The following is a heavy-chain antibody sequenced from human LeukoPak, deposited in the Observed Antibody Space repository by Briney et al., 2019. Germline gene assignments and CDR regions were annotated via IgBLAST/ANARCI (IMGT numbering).Heavy chain of an antibody. Sequence: SETLSLTCTVSGGSISSSSYYWSWIRQPPGKGLEWIGYIYYSGSTNYNPSLKSRVTISVDTSKNQFSLKLSSVTAADTAVYYCARMSTYYDILTGYDLSGNWFDPWGQGTLVTVSS. CDR1: GGSISSSSYY. CDR2: IYYSGST. D-gene: IGHD3-9*01. V-gene: IGHV4-61*01. J-gene: IGHJ5*02. CDR3: ARMSTYYDILTGYDLSGNWFDP.